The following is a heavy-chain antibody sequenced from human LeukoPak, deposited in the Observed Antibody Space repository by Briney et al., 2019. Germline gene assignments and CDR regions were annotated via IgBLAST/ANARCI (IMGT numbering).Heavy chain of an antibody. CDR3: ARLLWFGEFPIFDY. Sequence: SQTLSLTCTVPGGSTISGSYYWSWIRQPAGKGLEWIGRIYTSGSTNYNPSLRSRVPISVDTSKNQFSLKVSSVTAADTAVYYCARLLWFGEFPIFDYWGQGTLVTVSS. CDR1: GGSTISGSYY. CDR2: IYTSGST. D-gene: IGHD3-10*01. V-gene: IGHV4-61*02. J-gene: IGHJ4*02.